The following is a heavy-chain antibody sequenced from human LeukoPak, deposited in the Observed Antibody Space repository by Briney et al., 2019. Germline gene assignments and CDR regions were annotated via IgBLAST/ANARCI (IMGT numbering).Heavy chain of an antibody. J-gene: IGHJ1*01. Sequence: GKSLRLSCAASGFTFSGYPIHWVRQAPGKGLGWVAVISYDGSNKYYADSVKGRFTISRDNSKNTLYLQMNSLRVEDTAVYYCTSWGDTTAEYFQRWGQGTLVTVSS. V-gene: IGHV3-30-3*01. CDR1: GFTFSGYP. D-gene: IGHD2-21*02. CDR3: TSWGDTTAEYFQR. CDR2: ISYDGSNK.